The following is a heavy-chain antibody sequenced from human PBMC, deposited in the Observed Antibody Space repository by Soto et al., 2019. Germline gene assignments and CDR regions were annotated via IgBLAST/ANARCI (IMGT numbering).Heavy chain of an antibody. V-gene: IGHV1-69*13. D-gene: IGHD6-6*01. CDR3: ARDVGIAARPYGWFDP. CDR1: GGTFSSYA. J-gene: IGHJ5*02. Sequence: SVKVSCKASGGTFSSYAISWVRQAPGQGLEWMGGIIPIFGTANYAQKFQGRVTITADESTSTAYMELSSLRSEDTAVYYCARDVGIAARPYGWFDPWSQGTLVTVSS. CDR2: IIPIFGTA.